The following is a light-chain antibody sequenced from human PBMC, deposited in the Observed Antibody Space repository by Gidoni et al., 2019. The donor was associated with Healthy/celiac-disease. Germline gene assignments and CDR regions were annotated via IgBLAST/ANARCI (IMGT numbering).Light chain of an antibody. Sequence: DIQMTQSPSSLSASVGDRVPITCRASQSISSYLNWYQQKPGKAPKLLIYAASSLKSGVPSRFSGSGSGTDFTLTISSLQPEDFATYYCQQSYSTLFLTFGGGTKVEIK. CDR1: QSISSY. V-gene: IGKV1-39*01. CDR2: AAS. J-gene: IGKJ4*01. CDR3: QQSYSTLFLT.